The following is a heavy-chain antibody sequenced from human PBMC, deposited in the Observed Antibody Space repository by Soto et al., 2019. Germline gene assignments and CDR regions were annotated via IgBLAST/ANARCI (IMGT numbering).Heavy chain of an antibody. CDR1: VFTFSGSA. CDR2: IRSKANSYAT. J-gene: IGHJ4*02. CDR3: TRDGSSSVGYQTFDY. Sequence: EVQLVESGGGLVQPGGSLKLSCADSVFTFSGSALHWVRHASGKGLEWVGRIRSKANSYATAYAASVKGRFTISRDDSKNTAYLQMNSLKTEDTAVYYCTRDGSSSVGYQTFDYWGQGTLVTVSS. V-gene: IGHV3-73*01. D-gene: IGHD6-6*01.